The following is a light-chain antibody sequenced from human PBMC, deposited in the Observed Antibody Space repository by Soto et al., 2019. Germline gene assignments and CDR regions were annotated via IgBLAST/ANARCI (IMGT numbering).Light chain of an antibody. CDR3: SSYTSSNVV. CDR2: EVS. CDR1: SSDVGSYNR. V-gene: IGLV2-18*02. J-gene: IGLJ2*01. Sequence: QSALTQPPSVSGSPGQSVTISCTGTSSDVGSYNRVSWYQQPPGTAPKLMIYEVSNRPSGVPDRFSGSKSGNTASLTISGLQADDEADYYCSSYTSSNVVFGGGTKLTVL.